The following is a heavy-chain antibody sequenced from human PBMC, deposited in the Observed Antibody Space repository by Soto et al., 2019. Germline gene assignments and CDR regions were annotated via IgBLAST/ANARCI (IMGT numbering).Heavy chain of an antibody. D-gene: IGHD3-3*01. V-gene: IGHV3-74*01. J-gene: IGHJ4*02. CDR1: GFTFSSYC. Sequence: GGSMRLSCAASGFTFSSYCMHWVRQAPGKGLVWVSRINSDGSSTSYADSVKGRFTISRDNAKNTLYLQMNSLRAEDTAVYYCARAYDFWSGYYTGYWGQGTLVTGSS. CDR3: ARAYDFWSGYYTGY. CDR2: INSDGSST.